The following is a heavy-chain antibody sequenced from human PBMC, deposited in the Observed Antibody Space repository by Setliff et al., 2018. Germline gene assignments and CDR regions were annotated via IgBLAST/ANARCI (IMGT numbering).Heavy chain of an antibody. CDR3: AKDQCYGGSCYAPMYSLDY. CDR2: ISGSSSNFI. CDR1: GFTFSAST. V-gene: IGHV3-21*01. Sequence: PGGSLRLSCAASGFTFSASTMNWVRQAPGKGLEWVSSISGSSSNFIYYADSVKGRFTVSRDNSKNTLFLQMNSLRVEDTAVYYCAKDQCYGGSCYAPMYSLDYWGQGSLVTVSS. D-gene: IGHD2-15*01. J-gene: IGHJ4*02.